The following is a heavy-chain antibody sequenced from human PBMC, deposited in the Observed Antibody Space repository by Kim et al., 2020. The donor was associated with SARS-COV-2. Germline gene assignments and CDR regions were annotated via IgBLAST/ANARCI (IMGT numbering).Heavy chain of an antibody. CDR3: ARGGYFRGYYFDY. D-gene: IGHD2-15*01. V-gene: IGHV4-34*01. Sequence: SETLSLTCAVYGGSFSGYYWSWIRQPPGKGLEWIGEINHSGSTNYNPSLKSRVTISVDTSKNQFSLKLSSVTAADTAVYYCARGGYFRGYYFDYWGQGTLVTVSS. CDR1: GGSFSGYY. J-gene: IGHJ4*02. CDR2: INHSGST.